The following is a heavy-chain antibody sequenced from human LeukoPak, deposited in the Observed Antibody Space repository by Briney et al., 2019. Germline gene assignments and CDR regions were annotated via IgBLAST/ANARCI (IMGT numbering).Heavy chain of an antibody. J-gene: IGHJ4*02. CDR2: IIPILGIA. Sequence: SVKVSCKASGGTFSSYAISWVRQAPGQGLEWMGRIIPILGIANYAQKFQGRVTITADKSTSTAYMELSSLRAEDTAVYYCADTVLDDDSSGYYWGGYWGQGTLVTVSS. CDR3: ADTVLDDDSSGYYWGGY. V-gene: IGHV1-69*04. D-gene: IGHD3-22*01. CDR1: GGTFSSYA.